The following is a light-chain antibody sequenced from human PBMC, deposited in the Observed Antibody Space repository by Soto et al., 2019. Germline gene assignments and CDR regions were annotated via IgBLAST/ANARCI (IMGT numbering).Light chain of an antibody. V-gene: IGKV3-20*01. CDR3: QQYARSPRT. J-gene: IGKJ2*01. Sequence: EIVLTQSPGTLSLSPGERATLSCRASQSVSTTYLAWYQQKPGQAPRLLIYATSSRATGIPDRFSGSGSGTDFTLTISRLEPEDFAVYYCQQYARSPRTFGQGTKVEIK. CDR2: ATS. CDR1: QSVSTTY.